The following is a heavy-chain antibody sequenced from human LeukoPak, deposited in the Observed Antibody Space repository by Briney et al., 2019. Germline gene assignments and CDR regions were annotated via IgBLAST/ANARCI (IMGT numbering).Heavy chain of an antibody. CDR2: ISTYNSHI. D-gene: IGHD3-22*01. CDR3: ARDDYYYDSVGYYYLDY. J-gene: IGHJ4*02. V-gene: IGHV1-18*04. Sequence: ASVKVSCKASGYIFISYGINWVRQAPGQGLEWMGWISTYNSHINFTQKFQDRVTLTTDTSTNTAYMELRGLRSDDTAVYYCARDDYYYDSVGYYYLDYWGQGTLVTVSS. CDR1: GYIFISYG.